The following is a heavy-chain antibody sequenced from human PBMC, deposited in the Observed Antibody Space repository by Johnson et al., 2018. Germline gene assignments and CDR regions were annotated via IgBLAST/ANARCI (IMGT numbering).Heavy chain of an antibody. D-gene: IGHD2-21*01. CDR2: IYYSGST. Sequence: QLVESGPGLVKPSETLSLTCTVSGGSISSYYWSWIRQPPGKGLEWIGYIYYSGSTNYNPSLKSRVTISVDTSKNQFSLKLSSVTAADPAVYYCARVIVGYYYYMDVWGKGTTVTVSS. CDR3: ARVIVGYYYYMDV. CDR1: GGSISSYY. V-gene: IGHV4-59*01. J-gene: IGHJ6*03.